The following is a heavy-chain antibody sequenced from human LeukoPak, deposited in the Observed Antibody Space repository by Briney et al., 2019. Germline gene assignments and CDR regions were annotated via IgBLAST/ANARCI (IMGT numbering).Heavy chain of an antibody. J-gene: IGHJ4*02. CDR3: AKEHSSGRPNLDS. D-gene: IGHD6-19*01. Sequence: QPGESLRLSCAASGFTFGRYTIHWVRQAPGKGLEWVSLIGRRDNNRYYADSVRGRFTISRDNSKNSLYLQMNSLRTEDTALYYCAKEHSSGRPNLDSWGRGTLSPSPQ. CDR2: IGRRDNNR. V-gene: IGHV3-43*01. CDR1: GFTFGRYT.